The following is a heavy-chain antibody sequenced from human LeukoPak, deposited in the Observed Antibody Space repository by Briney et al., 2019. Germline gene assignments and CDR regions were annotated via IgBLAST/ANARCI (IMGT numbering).Heavy chain of an antibody. Sequence: GGSLRLSCAASGFTFSSYWMSWVRRAPGKGLEWVANIKQDGSEKYYVDSVKGRFTVSRDNAKKLLFLQMNSLRVEDTAVYHCARQAAYYYGSGSYYRWFDPWGQGTLVTVSS. V-gene: IGHV3-7*01. D-gene: IGHD3-10*01. J-gene: IGHJ5*02. CDR3: ARQAAYYYGSGSYYRWFDP. CDR2: IKQDGSEK. CDR1: GFTFSSYW.